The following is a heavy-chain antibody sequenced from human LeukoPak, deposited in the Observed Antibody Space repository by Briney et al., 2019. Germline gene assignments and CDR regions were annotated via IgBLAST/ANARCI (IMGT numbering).Heavy chain of an antibody. V-gene: IGHV3-7*03. CDR1: GFTFSSYW. CDR3: ARDWFDGDYDRFDY. CDR2: INQDGSQK. Sequence: GGSLRLSCAVSGFTFSSYWMSWFRQAPGKGLEWVANINQDGSQKFSVDSVKGRFTISRDDAKNSLSLQMNSLRVEDTAVYYCARDWFDGDYDRFDYWGQGTLVTVSS. D-gene: IGHD4-17*01. J-gene: IGHJ4*02.